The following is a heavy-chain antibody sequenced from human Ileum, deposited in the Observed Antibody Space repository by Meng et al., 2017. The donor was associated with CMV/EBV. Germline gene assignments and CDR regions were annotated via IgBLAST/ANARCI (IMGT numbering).Heavy chain of an antibody. J-gene: IGHJ4*02. CDR1: GYSFDSYW. V-gene: IGHV1-2*02. CDR2: INPNSGGT. Sequence: ASVKVSCKASGYSFDSYWIGWVRQAPGQGLEWMGWINPNSGGTNYAQKFQGRVTMTRDTSISTAYMELSRLRSDDTAVYYCARVPFYDFWSGYYSPPDYWGQGTLVTVSS. D-gene: IGHD3-3*01. CDR3: ARVPFYDFWSGYYSPPDY.